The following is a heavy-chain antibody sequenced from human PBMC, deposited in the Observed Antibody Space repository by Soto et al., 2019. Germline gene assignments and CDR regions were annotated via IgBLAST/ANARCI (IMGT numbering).Heavy chain of an antibody. J-gene: IGHJ6*02. CDR2: IIPIFGTA. V-gene: IGHV1-69*13. CDR3: ARFSARKYYYYYYGMDV. Sequence: SVKVSCKASGGTFSSYAISWVRQAPGQGLEWMGGIIPIFGTANYAQKFQGRVTITADESTSTAYLQWSSLKASDTAMYYCARFSARKYYYYYYGMDVWGQGTTVTVSS. CDR1: GGTFSSYA. D-gene: IGHD6-6*01.